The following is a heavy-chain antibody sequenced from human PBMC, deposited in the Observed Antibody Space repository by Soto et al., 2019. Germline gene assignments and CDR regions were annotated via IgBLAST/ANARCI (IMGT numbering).Heavy chain of an antibody. V-gene: IGHV3-30-3*01. Sequence: GGSLRLSCAASGFTFSTYAMNWVRQAPGKGLEWVALISYDGSNKYYADSVKGRFTISRDSSENTLDLQMNTLRAADTAVYYCGRCSSTSCHLGSDYWGQGTLVTVSS. D-gene: IGHD2-2*01. CDR3: GRCSSTSCHLGSDY. CDR2: ISYDGSNK. J-gene: IGHJ4*02. CDR1: GFTFSTYA.